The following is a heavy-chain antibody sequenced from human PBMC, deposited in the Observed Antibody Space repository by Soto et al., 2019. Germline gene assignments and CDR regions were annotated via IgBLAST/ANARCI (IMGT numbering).Heavy chain of an antibody. CDR3: ASTYGSGIPAFDY. J-gene: IGHJ4*02. CDR1: GFIFSSFD. D-gene: IGHD3-10*01. CDR2: ISGSGSST. V-gene: IGHV3-23*01. Sequence: GGSLRLSCAASGFIFSSFDMNWVRQAPGKGLEWVSSISGSGSSTYYADSVKGRFTISRDNSKNTLYLQMNSLRAEDTAVYYCASTYGSGIPAFDYSGQGTVVTDSS.